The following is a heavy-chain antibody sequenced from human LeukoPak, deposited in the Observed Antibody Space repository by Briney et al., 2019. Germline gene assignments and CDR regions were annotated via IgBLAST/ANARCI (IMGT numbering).Heavy chain of an antibody. CDR3: ARDPRCSGGSCYSVRGRNFDY. CDR2: IFYSGST. CDR1: GGSISSSSYY. Sequence: SETLSLTCTVSGGSISSSSYYWGWIRQPPGKGLEWIGNIFYSGSTYYNPSLRSRVTISLYTSKNQFSLKLSSVTAADAAVYYCARDPRCSGGSCYSVRGRNFDYWGQGTLVTVSS. J-gene: IGHJ4*02. V-gene: IGHV4-39*07. D-gene: IGHD2-15*01.